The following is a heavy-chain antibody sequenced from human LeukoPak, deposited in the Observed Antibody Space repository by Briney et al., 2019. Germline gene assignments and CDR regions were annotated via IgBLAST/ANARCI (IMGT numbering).Heavy chain of an antibody. CDR1: GYTFTAYY. Sequence: GASVKVSCKASGYTFTAYYMHWVRQAPGQGLEWMGWINPNSGGTNYAQKFQGRVTMTRDTSISTAYMELSRLRSDDTAVYYCAREGREFGPHKLAGFDYWGQGTLVTVSS. D-gene: IGHD3-16*01. CDR2: INPNSGGT. V-gene: IGHV1-2*02. CDR3: AREGREFGPHKLAGFDY. J-gene: IGHJ4*02.